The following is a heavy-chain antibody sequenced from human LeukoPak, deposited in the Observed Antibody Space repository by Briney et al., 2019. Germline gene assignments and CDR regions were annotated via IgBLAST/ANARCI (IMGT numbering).Heavy chain of an antibody. CDR3: AKDITWFRESGTDY. V-gene: IGHV3-30*18. Sequence: GGSLRLSCAASGFTFSSYGMHWVRQAPGKGLEWVAVISYDGSNKYYADSVKGRFTISRDNSKNTLYLQMNSLRAEDTAVYYCAKDITWFRESGTDYWGQGTLVTVSS. J-gene: IGHJ4*02. D-gene: IGHD3-10*01. CDR1: GFTFSSYG. CDR2: ISYDGSNK.